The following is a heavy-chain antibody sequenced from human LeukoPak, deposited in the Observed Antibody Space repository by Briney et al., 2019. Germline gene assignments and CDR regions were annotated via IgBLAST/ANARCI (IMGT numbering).Heavy chain of an antibody. CDR1: GFTFSSYA. CDR3: AKDVGGTMIPRYYFDY. D-gene: IGHD3-22*01. CDR2: ISGSGGST. Sequence: GGSLRLSCAASGFTFSSYAMSWVRQAPGKGLEWVSAISGSGGSTYYADSVKGRFTISRDYSKNTLYLQMNSLRAEDTAVYYCAKDVGGTMIPRYYFDYWGQGTLVTVSS. J-gene: IGHJ4*02. V-gene: IGHV3-23*01.